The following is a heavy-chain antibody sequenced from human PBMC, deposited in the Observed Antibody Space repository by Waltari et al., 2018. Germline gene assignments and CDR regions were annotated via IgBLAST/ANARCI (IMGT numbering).Heavy chain of an antibody. CDR3: ARAWKWLQLGIES. Sequence: QVQLVQSGPEVRKPGASVKVACKTPGYSFIDSYIYWVRQAPGQGLEWMGWINPRTGGTKYARNFLDRVTMTKDTSIATAHMELNRLTSDDTAIYYCARAWKWLQLGIESWGQGTLVSVS. J-gene: IGHJ4*02. CDR2: INPRTGGT. CDR1: GYSFIDSY. D-gene: IGHD5-12*01. V-gene: IGHV1-2*02.